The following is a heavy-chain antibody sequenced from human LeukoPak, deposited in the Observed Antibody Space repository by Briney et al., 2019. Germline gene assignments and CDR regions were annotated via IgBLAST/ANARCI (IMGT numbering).Heavy chain of an antibody. CDR2: ISSSGSTI. Sequence: GGSLRLSCAASGFTFSDYYMSWIRQAPGKGLEWVSYISSSGSTIYYADSVKGRFTISRDNSKNTLYLQMNSLRPEDTAVYYCVAIPAADADYWGQGALVTVAS. CDR3: VAIPAADADY. CDR1: GFTFSDYY. D-gene: IGHD6-13*01. V-gene: IGHV3-11*04. J-gene: IGHJ4*02.